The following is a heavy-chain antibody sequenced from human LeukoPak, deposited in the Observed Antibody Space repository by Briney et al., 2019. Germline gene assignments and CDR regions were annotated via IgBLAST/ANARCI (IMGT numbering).Heavy chain of an antibody. D-gene: IGHD1-26*01. V-gene: IGHV4-59*01. Sequence: SETLSLTCTVSGGSISSYYWSWIRQPPGKGLEWIGYIYYSGSTNYNPSLKSRVTISVDTSKNQFSLKLSSVTAADTAVYYCARVGATRDLDYWGQGTLVTVSS. CDR1: GGSISSYY. CDR3: ARVGATRDLDY. CDR2: IYYSGST. J-gene: IGHJ4*02.